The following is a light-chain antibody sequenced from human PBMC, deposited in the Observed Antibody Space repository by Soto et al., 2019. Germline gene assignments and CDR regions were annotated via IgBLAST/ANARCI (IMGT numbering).Light chain of an antibody. J-gene: IGKJ1*01. Sequence: DIQMTQSPSTLFASVGDRVTMTCRASQSVRNWLAWYQQKPGRAPQLLIYDSSTLEPGVPSRFRGSGSGTEFTLTINGLRPDDFATYYCQQYDGYSPQTFGQGTKVDI. CDR1: QSVRNW. V-gene: IGKV1-5*01. CDR2: DSS. CDR3: QQYDGYSPQT.